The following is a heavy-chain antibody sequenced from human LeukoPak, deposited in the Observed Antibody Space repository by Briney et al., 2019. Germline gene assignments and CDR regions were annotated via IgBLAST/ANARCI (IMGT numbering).Heavy chain of an antibody. Sequence: GASVKVSCKASGYTFTSYDINWVRQATGQGLEWLGWVNPNSGTTGYAQKFQGRVTITRNTSISTAYMELSSLRSEDTAVYYCARDGEGAGDFRLYYFDYWGQGTLVTVSS. D-gene: IGHD2-21*01. CDR2: VNPNSGTT. V-gene: IGHV1-8*03. CDR1: GYTFTSYD. CDR3: ARDGEGAGDFRLYYFDY. J-gene: IGHJ4*02.